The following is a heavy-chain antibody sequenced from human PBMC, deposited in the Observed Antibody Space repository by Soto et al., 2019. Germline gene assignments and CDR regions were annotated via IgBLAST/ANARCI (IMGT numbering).Heavy chain of an antibody. D-gene: IGHD3-16*01. V-gene: IGHV3-7*01. CDR2: LNQDRSEI. J-gene: IGHJ4*02. CDR3: ASWVYPRNY. Sequence: EVQLVESGGGLVQPGGSLRLSCVTSGFTFSASWMNWVRQAPGKGLEWVANLNQDRSEIKYVDSVKGRFTISRDNARNSVYLQINSLRTEDTAVYYCASWVYPRNYWGQGTLVTVSS. CDR1: GFTFSASW.